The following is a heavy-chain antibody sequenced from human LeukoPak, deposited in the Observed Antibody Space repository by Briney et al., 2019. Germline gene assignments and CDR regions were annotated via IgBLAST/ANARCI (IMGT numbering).Heavy chain of an antibody. CDR2: TSTSGDTI. D-gene: IGHD2-2*01. CDR3: ARGGYCSSTICYYFNAFDV. J-gene: IGHJ3*01. V-gene: IGHV3-48*03. CDR1: GFTFSSHE. Sequence: GGSLRLSCAASGFTFSSHEMNWVRQAPGKGLEWVSYTSTSGDTIYYADSVKGRFTISRDNAKNSLSLQMNSLRAEDTAVYYCARGGYCSSTICYYFNAFDVWGQGTMVTVSS.